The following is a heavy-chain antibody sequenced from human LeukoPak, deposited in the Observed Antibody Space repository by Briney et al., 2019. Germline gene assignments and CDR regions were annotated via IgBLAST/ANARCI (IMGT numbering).Heavy chain of an antibody. V-gene: IGHV1-18*01. J-gene: IGHJ3*02. CDR2: ISAYNGNT. CDR3: AREQVYSSGCCDAFDI. CDR1: GYTFTSYA. Sequence: ASVKVSRKASGYTFTSYAITWVRQAPGQGLEWMGWISAYNGNTHCAQKFQGRVTMTTDTSTSTAYMELRSLISDDTAVYYCAREQVYSSGCCDAFDIWGQGTMVTVSS. D-gene: IGHD6-25*01.